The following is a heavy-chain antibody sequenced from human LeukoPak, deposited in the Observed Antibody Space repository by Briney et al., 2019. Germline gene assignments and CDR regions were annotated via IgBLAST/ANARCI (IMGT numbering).Heavy chain of an antibody. J-gene: IGHJ4*02. D-gene: IGHD3-22*01. CDR2: ISSSSSYI. CDR3: ARDYYDSSGYVDY. V-gene: IGHV3-21*01. Sequence: KTGGSLRLSCAASGFTFSSYSMNWVRQAPGQGLEWVSSISSSSSYIYYADSVKGRFTISRDNAKNSLYLQMNSLRAEDTAVYYCARDYYDSSGYVDYWGQGTLVTVSS. CDR1: GFTFSSYS.